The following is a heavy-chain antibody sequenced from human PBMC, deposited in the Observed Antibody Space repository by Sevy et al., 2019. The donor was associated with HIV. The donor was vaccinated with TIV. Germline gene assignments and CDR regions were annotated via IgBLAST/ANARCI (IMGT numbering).Heavy chain of an antibody. CDR1: GDSVSSNSAA. D-gene: IGHD6-13*01. CDR2: TFYGSKWYN. Sequence: QSQTLSLTCAISGDSVSSNSAAWSWIRQSPSRGLEWLGRTFYGSKWYNDYALSVRSRITINPDTSKNQFSLQLNSVTPDDTALYYCARASSSSWYGGAFDIWGQGTMVTVSS. CDR3: ARASSSSWYGGAFDI. V-gene: IGHV6-1*01. J-gene: IGHJ3*02.